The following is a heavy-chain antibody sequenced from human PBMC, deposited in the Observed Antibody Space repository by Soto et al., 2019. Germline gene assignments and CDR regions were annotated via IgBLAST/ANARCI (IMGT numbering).Heavy chain of an antibody. CDR3: ARMASFGSLNWFDP. V-gene: IGHV1-8*02. CDR2: MNPGSGDT. J-gene: IGHJ5*01. D-gene: IGHD5-18*01. Sequence: SVKVSCESSGYTVSNYEVAGVRKDTGQGLEWMGWMNPGSGDTGYAQKFQGRVTMTRDISIATAYMELSSLRSEDTAIYYCARMASFGSLNWFDPWGQGTLVTVSS. CDR1: GYTVSNYE.